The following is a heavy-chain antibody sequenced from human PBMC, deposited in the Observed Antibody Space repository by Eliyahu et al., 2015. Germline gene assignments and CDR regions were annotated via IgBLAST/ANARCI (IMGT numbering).Heavy chain of an antibody. Sequence: EVQLVQSGAEVXKPGESLKIXXKGSGXSFXXXWIXWVRQMPGKGLEWMGIIYPGDSDTRYSPSFQGQVTISADKSISTAYLQWSSLKASDTAMYYCARHGRNYYDSSGYFVVGWFDPWGQGTLVTVSS. CDR2: IYPGDSDT. D-gene: IGHD3-22*01. CDR3: ARHGRNYYDSSGYFVVGWFDP. V-gene: IGHV5-51*01. J-gene: IGHJ5*02. CDR1: GXSFXXXW.